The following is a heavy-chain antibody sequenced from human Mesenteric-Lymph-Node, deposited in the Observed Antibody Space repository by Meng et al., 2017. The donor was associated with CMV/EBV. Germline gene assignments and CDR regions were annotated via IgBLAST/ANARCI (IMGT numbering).Heavy chain of an antibody. D-gene: IGHD2-8*02. CDR2: IYYTGST. CDR3: ATSTGPANAPFDP. V-gene: IGHV4-61*01. CDR1: GGSVSSGNYY. Sequence: SETLSLTCTVSGGSVSSGNYYWSWIRQPPGKGLEWIGYIYYTGSTNYNPSFKSRVTISVDTSKNQFSLKLSSVTAADTAVYYCATSTGPANAPFDPWGQGTLVTVSS. J-gene: IGHJ5*02.